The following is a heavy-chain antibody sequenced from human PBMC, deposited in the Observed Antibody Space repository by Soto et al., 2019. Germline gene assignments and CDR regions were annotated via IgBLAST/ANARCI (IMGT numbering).Heavy chain of an antibody. D-gene: IGHD2-2*01. CDR3: AKDTPLQLLEGPDY. V-gene: IGHV3-23*01. CDR2: ISGSGGST. CDR1: GLTFSSYA. J-gene: IGHJ4*02. Sequence: EVQLLESGGGLVQPGGSLRLSCAASGLTFSSYAMSWVRQAPGKGLEWVSAISGSGGSTYYADSVKGRFTISRDNSTNTLYLEMNSLRAEDTAVYYFAKDTPLQLLEGPDYWGQGTLVTVSS.